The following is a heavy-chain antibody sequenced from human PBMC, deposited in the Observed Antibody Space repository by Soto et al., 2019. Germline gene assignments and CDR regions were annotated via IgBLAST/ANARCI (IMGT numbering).Heavy chain of an antibody. V-gene: IGHV3-30*03. J-gene: IGHJ4*02. CDR2: VSHDGRNT. Sequence: VQLVESGGGVVQPGRSLRLSCAASGFTFSDYAMHWVRQAPGKGLEWVAVVSHDGRNTHYADSVKGRFTISRDSSKTTVSLEMTSLRAEDTAVYYCAEGGLQWLVTSDFNYWGQGALVTVSS. D-gene: IGHD6-19*01. CDR3: AEGGLQWLVTSDFNY. CDR1: GFTFSDYA.